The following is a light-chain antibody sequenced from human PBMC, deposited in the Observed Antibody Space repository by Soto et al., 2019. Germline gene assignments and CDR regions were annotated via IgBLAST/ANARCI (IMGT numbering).Light chain of an antibody. V-gene: IGKV2-40*01. CDR1: QSLLDSDDGNTY. CDR3: QQSYSTLT. J-gene: IGKJ4*01. CDR2: AAS. Sequence: DIVMTQTPLSLPVTPGEPASISCRSSQSLLDSDDGNTYLDWYLQKPGQSPQLLIYAASSLQSGVPSRFSGSGSGTDFTLTISSLQPEDFATYYCQQSYSTLTFGGGTKVEIK.